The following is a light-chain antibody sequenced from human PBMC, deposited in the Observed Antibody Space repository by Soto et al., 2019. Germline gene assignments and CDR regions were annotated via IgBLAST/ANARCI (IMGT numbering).Light chain of an antibody. CDR2: EVS. V-gene: IGLV2-8*01. Sequence: QSALTQPPSASGSPGQSVTISCTGTSSDVGGYNYVSWYQQHPGKAPKLMIYEVSKRPSGVPDRFSGSKSGNTASLTVSGLRAEDEADYYCSSYAGSNRSVFGTGTKVTVL. J-gene: IGLJ1*01. CDR1: SSDVGGYNY. CDR3: SSYAGSNRSV.